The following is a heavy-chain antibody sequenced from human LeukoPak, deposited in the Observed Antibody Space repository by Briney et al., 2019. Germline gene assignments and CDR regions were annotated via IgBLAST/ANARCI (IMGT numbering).Heavy chain of an antibody. CDR2: ISPNDGNT. V-gene: IGHV1-18*01. CDR3: ARAPPGAEAGVVDY. CDR1: SYSFTSYG. D-gene: IGHD6-13*01. J-gene: IGHJ4*02. Sequence: ASVKVSCKASSYSFTSYGIIWVRQAPGQGLEWMGWISPNDGNTIYVQKLQGRVTMTTDTSTSTAYMDLRSLRSDDTAVYYCARAPPGAEAGVVDYWGQGTLVTVSS.